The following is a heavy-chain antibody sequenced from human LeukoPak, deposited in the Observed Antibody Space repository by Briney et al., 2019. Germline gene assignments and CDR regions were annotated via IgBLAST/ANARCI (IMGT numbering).Heavy chain of an antibody. D-gene: IGHD6-19*01. V-gene: IGHV3-30-3*01. CDR2: ISYDGSNK. CDR1: GFTFSSYA. J-gene: IGHJ4*02. CDR3: ARDRRGRIAVAGDPFDY. Sequence: PGGSLRLSCAASGFTFSSYAMHWARQAPGKGLEWVAVISYDGSNKYYADSVKGRFTISRDNSKNTLYLQMNSLRAEDTAVYYCARDRRGRIAVAGDPFDYWGQGTLVTVSS.